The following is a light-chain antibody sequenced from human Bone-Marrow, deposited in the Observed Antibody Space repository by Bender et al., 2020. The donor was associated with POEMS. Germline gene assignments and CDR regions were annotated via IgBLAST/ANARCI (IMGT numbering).Light chain of an antibody. J-gene: IGLJ3*02. CDR1: SSNIGNHG. CDR3: SAWDDRLSSWV. V-gene: IGLV1-36*01. CDR2: YDD. Sequence: QSVVTQPPSLSEAPRQRVTISCSGSSSNIGNHGVNWYQQLPGAAPKPLNYYDDLLTPVVSDRFSSSKSATSASLAISELQSEDEGLYYCSAWDDRLSSWVFGGGTKLTV.